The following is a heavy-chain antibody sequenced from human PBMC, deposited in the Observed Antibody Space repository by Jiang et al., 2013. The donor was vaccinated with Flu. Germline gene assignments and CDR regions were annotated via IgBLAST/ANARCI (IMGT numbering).Heavy chain of an antibody. D-gene: IGHD3-22*01. CDR1: GYTFTGYY. CDR3: ASSGPEMEEYYYDSSGYWD. J-gene: IGHJ4*02. Sequence: GAEVKKPGASVKVSCKASGYTFTGYYMHWVRQAPGQGLEWMGWINPNSGGTNYAQKFQGRVTMTRDTSISTAYMELSRLRSDDTAVYYCASSGPEMEEYYYDSSGYWDWGQGTLVTVSS. CDR2: INPNSGGT. V-gene: IGHV1-2*02.